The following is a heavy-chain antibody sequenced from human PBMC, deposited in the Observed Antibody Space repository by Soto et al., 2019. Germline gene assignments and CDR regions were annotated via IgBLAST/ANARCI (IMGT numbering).Heavy chain of an antibody. CDR2: ISYDGSNK. CDR1: GFTFSSYG. J-gene: IGHJ4*02. Sequence: QVQLVESGGGVVQPGRSLRLSCAASGFTFSSYGMHWVRQAPGKGLEWVAVISYDGSNKYYADSVKGRFTISRDNSKNTLYLQMNSLRAEDTAVYYCAKDLSGPSLLWFGEFPDYWGQGTLVTVSS. D-gene: IGHD3-10*01. V-gene: IGHV3-30*18. CDR3: AKDLSGPSLLWFGEFPDY.